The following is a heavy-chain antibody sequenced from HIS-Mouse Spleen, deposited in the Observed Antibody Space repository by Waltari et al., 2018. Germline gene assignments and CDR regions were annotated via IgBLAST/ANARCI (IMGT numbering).Heavy chain of an antibody. Sequence: QVQLVQSGAEVKKPGASVKVYCKSSAYTVTVYYIHWVRQAPGQGLEWMGWINPNSGGTNYAQKFQGRVTMTRDTSISTAYMELSRLRSDDTAVYYCARDVRGGNPFDPWGQGTLVTVSS. V-gene: IGHV1-2*02. D-gene: IGHD1-1*01. CDR1: AYTVTVYY. CDR2: INPNSGGT. CDR3: ARDVRGGNPFDP. J-gene: IGHJ5*02.